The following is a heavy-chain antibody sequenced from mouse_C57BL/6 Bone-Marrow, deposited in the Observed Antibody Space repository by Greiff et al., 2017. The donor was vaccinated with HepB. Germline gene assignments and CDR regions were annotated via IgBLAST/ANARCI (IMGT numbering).Heavy chain of an antibody. J-gene: IGHJ2*01. D-gene: IGHD1-1*01. V-gene: IGHV1-76*01. CDR2: IYPGSGNT. Sequence: QVQLQQSGAELVRPGASVKLSCKASGYTFTDYYINWVKQRPGQGLEWIARIYPGSGNTYYNEKFKGKATLTAEKSSSTAYMQLSSLTSEDSAVYFCARTEGYYGFDYWGQGTTLTVSS. CDR3: ARTEGYYGFDY. CDR1: GYTFTDYY.